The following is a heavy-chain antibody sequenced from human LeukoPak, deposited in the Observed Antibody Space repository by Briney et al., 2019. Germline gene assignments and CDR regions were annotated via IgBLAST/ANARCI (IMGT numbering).Heavy chain of an antibody. CDR1: GFTFSSYG. CDR2: ISGSGGST. V-gene: IGHV3-23*01. Sequence: PGGSLRLSCAASGFTFSSYGMSWVRQAPGKGLEWVSAISGSGGSTYYADSVKGRFTISRDNSKNTLYLQMNSLRAEDTAVYYCARRPGIAAAGAFDYGAQGTLVPVSS. J-gene: IGHJ4*02. D-gene: IGHD6-25*01. CDR3: ARRPGIAAAGAFDY.